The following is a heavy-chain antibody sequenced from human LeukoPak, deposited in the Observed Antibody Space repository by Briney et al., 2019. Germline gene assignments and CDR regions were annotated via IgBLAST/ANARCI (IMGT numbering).Heavy chain of an antibody. D-gene: IGHD5-18*01. CDR3: ARRTPGGYTYLDN. CDR1: GGSISSYY. Sequence: SETLSLTCTVSGGSISSYYWSWIRQTAGKGLEWIGRMYSTGSTNYNPSLKSRVTMSVDTSKNHFSLKLNSVSAADTAVYYCARRTPGGYTYLDNWGQGTLVTVSS. J-gene: IGHJ4*02. V-gene: IGHV4-4*07. CDR2: MYSTGST.